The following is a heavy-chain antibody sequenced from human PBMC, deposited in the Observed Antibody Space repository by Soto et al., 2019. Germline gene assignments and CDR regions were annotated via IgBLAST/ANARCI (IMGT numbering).Heavy chain of an antibody. V-gene: IGHV3-23*01. D-gene: IGHD4-17*01. J-gene: IGHJ4*02. CDR1: GFTFSSYA. Sequence: GGSLRLSCAASGFTFSSYAMSWVRQAPGKGLEWVSAISGSGGSTYYADSVKGRFTISSDNSKNTLYLQMNSLRAEDTAVYYCAKDSEAPDYGGLIDYWGQGTLVTVSS. CDR3: AKDSEAPDYGGLIDY. CDR2: ISGSGGST.